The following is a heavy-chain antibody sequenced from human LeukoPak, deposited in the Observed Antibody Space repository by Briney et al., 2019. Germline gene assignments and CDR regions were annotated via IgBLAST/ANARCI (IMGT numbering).Heavy chain of an antibody. Sequence: SVKVSCKASGGTFSSYAISWVRQAPGQGLEWMGGIIPIFGTANYAQKFQGRVTITTDESTSTAYMELSSLRSEDTAVYYCASEGGDGYGNHLFDYWGQGTLVTVSS. V-gene: IGHV1-69*05. D-gene: IGHD5-12*01. CDR1: GGTFSSYA. J-gene: IGHJ4*02. CDR3: ASEGGDGYGNHLFDY. CDR2: IIPIFGTA.